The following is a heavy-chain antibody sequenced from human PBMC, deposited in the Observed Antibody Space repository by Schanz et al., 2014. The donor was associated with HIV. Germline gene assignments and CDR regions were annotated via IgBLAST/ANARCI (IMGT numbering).Heavy chain of an antibody. Sequence: EVQLVESGGGVVRPGGSLRLSCAASGFTFDDYGMSWVRQAPGKGLEWVSGITWNSGSKGYADSVKGRFTVSRDNANNSLLLQMDSLRAEDSAVYYCARGTAEYCINGVCSGLDVWGQGTTVTVSS. CDR2: ITWNSGSK. CDR3: ARGTAEYCINGVCSGLDV. V-gene: IGHV3-20*04. D-gene: IGHD2-8*01. J-gene: IGHJ6*02. CDR1: GFTFDDYG.